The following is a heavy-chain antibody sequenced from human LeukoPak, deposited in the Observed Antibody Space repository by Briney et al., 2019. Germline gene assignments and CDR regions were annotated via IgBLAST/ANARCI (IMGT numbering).Heavy chain of an antibody. CDR3: ARGRYCSSTSCQNDAFDI. CDR1: GFTFSSYD. V-gene: IGHV3-13*01. Sequence: PGGSLRLSCAASGFTFSSYDMLWVRQATGKGLEWVSAIGTAGDTYYPGSVKGRFTISRENAKNSLYLQMNSLRAGDTAVYYCARGRYCSSTSCQNDAFDIWGQGTMVTVSS. J-gene: IGHJ3*02. CDR2: IGTAGDT. D-gene: IGHD2-2*01.